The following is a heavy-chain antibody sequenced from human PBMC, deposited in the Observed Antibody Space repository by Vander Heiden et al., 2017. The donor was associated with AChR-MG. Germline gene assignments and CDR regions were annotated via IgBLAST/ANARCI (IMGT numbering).Heavy chain of an antibody. CDR2: LIPLPGIT. V-gene: IGHV1-69*04. J-gene: IGHJ4*02. CDR3: ATTPDGSDGGCYEDYFDY. Sequence: QVQLVPSWAEVKKPGSSVKVSCKASGGTFSSYVISWVRQVPGPALEWLGLLIPLPGITNYAQKFQGRVTITADKSTSTAYVELSSLRAEDTAVYYCATTPDGSDGGCYEDYFDYWGQGTLVTVSS. D-gene: IGHD2-15*01. CDR1: GGTFSSYV.